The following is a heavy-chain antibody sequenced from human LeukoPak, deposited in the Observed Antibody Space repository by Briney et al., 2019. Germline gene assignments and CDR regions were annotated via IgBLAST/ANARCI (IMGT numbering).Heavy chain of an antibody. CDR2: ITGSGSYI. CDR3: ARYLGYSGSYYDY. D-gene: IGHD1-26*01. CDR1: GFIFNNYT. J-gene: IGHJ4*02. Sequence: GGSLRLSCAASGFIFNNYTMNWVRQAPGKGLEWVSSITGSGSYIYYADSVRGRFTISRDNANNSVYLQMHSLRAEDTAMYYCARYLGYSGSYYDYWGQGTLVTVSS. V-gene: IGHV3-21*01.